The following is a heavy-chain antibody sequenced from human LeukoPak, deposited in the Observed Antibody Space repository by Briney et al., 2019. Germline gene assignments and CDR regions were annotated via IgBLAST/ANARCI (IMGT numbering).Heavy chain of an antibody. Sequence: SETLSLTCTVSGGSISSGSYYWSWIRQPAGKGLEWIGRIYTSGSTNYNPSLKSRVTISVDTSKNQFSLKLSSVTAADTAVYYCARSSGYDYYYGMDVWGQGTTVTVSS. D-gene: IGHD3-22*01. CDR2: IYTSGST. V-gene: IGHV4-61*02. CDR3: ARSSGYDYYYGMDV. CDR1: GGSISSGSYY. J-gene: IGHJ6*02.